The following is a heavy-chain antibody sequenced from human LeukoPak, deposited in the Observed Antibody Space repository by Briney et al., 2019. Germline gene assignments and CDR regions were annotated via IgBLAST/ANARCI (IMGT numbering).Heavy chain of an antibody. V-gene: IGHV3-48*01. D-gene: IGHD6-13*01. CDR2: ISSRSATI. CDR1: GFTFSSYS. CDR3: ARDPLSSSSFDL. J-gene: IGHJ4*02. Sequence: PGGSLRLSCAASGFTFSSYSMNWVRQAPGKGLEWVSYISSRSATIHYADSVKGRFTISRDNAKNSLYLQMNSLRAEDTAVYYCARDPLSSSSFDLWGQGTLVTVSA.